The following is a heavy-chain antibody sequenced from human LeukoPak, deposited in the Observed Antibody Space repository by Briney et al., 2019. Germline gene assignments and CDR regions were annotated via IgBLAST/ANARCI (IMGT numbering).Heavy chain of an antibody. Sequence: GGSLRLSCTASGFTFSHYSINWVRQAPGKRLEWVSSISSSSSYIYYADSVKGRFTISRDNAKNSLFLQMNSLRAEDTAVYYCERRVASANDAFDIWGQGTMVTVSS. CDR2: ISSSSSYI. J-gene: IGHJ3*02. CDR3: ERRVASANDAFDI. D-gene: IGHD6-13*01. CDR1: GFTFSHYS. V-gene: IGHV3-21*01.